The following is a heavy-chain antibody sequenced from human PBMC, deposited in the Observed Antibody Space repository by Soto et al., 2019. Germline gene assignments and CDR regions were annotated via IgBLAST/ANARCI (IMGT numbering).Heavy chain of an antibody. D-gene: IGHD6-6*01. J-gene: IGHJ3*02. Sequence: EVQLVESGGGLVQPGGSLRLSCAASGFTFSSYSMNWVRQAPGKGLEWVSYISSSSSTIYYADSVKGRFTISRDNAKNSLYLQMNSLRAEDTAVYYCARVSIAARRGAFDIWGQGTMVTVSS. CDR2: ISSSSSTI. CDR3: ARVSIAARRGAFDI. CDR1: GFTFSSYS. V-gene: IGHV3-48*01.